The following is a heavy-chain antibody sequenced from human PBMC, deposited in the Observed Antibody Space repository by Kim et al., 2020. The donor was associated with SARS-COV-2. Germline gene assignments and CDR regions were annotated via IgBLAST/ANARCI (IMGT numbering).Heavy chain of an antibody. J-gene: IGHJ6*02. CDR2: INTKTGIP. D-gene: IGHD3-16*01. CDR3: ARVWGYGMDV. CDR1: GYTFSSYT. V-gene: IGHV7-4-1*02. Sequence: ASVKVSCKASGYTFSSYTLIWVRQAPGQGLECMGWINTKTGIPTSAQGFTGRFVLSVDTSVSTAYLQINSLKAEDTAVYSCARVWGYGMDVWGQGTTVTVSS.